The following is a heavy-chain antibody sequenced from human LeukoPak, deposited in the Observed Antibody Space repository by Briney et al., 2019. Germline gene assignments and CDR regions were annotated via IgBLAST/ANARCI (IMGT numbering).Heavy chain of an antibody. J-gene: IGHJ4*02. CDR1: GFTVSSNY. Sequence: GGSLRLSCAASGFTVSSNYMSWVRQAPGKGLEWVSSISSSSSYIYYADSVKGRFTISRDNAKNSLYLQMNSLRVEDTAVYYCARDQGYCSSTSCYAHYFDFWGQGTLVTVSS. V-gene: IGHV3-21*01. CDR3: ARDQGYCSSTSCYAHYFDF. CDR2: ISSSSSYI. D-gene: IGHD2-2*01.